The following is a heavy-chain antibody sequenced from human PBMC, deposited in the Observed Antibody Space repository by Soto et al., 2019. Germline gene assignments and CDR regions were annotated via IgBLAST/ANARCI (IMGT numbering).Heavy chain of an antibody. V-gene: IGHV3-7*01. CDR3: ARDLQWLCSGGSCYPVGRGFDY. CDR1: GFTFSSYW. Sequence: EVQLVESGGGLVQPGGSLRLSCAASGFTFSSYWMSWVRQAPGKGLEWVANIKQDGSEKYYVDSVKGRFTISRDNDKNSLYLQMNSLRDEDTAVYYCARDLQWLCSGGSCYPVGRGFDYWGQGTLVTVSS. D-gene: IGHD2-15*01. CDR2: IKQDGSEK. J-gene: IGHJ4*02.